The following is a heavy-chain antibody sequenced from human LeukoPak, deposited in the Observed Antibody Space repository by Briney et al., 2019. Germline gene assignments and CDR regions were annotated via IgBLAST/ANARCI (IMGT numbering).Heavy chain of an antibody. J-gene: IGHJ3*02. D-gene: IGHD1-1*01. Sequence: GGSLRLSCAASGFTFSSYSMNWVCQAPGKGLEWVSYISSSSSTIYYADSVKGRFTISRDNAKNSLYLQMNSLRAEDTAVYYCARDRGNWRGYDAFDIWGQGAMVTVSS. CDR3: ARDRGNWRGYDAFDI. CDR1: GFTFSSYS. CDR2: ISSSSSTI. V-gene: IGHV3-48*04.